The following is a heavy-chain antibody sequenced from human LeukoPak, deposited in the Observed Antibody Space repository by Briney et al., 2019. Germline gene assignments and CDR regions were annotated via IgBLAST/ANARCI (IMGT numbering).Heavy chain of an antibody. V-gene: IGHV4-39*01. J-gene: IGHJ6*03. D-gene: IGHD2-21*02. CDR1: GGSISSSSYY. CDR3: ARHRGDPHYYYYYMDV. Sequence: PSETLSLTCTVPGGSISSSSYYWGWIRQPPGKGLEWIGSIYYSGSTYYNPSLKSRVTISVDTSKNQFSLKLSSVTAADTAVYYCARHRGDPHYYYYYMDVWGKGTTVTVSS. CDR2: IYYSGST.